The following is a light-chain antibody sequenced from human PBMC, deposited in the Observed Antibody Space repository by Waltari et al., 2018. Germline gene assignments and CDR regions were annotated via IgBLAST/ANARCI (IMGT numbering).Light chain of an antibody. J-gene: IGLJ3*02. CDR1: SSNIGSNT. Sequence: QSVLTQPPSASGTPGRSVTISCSGSSSNIGSNTANWYQQLPGTAPKLLIYSNHQRPSGVPDRFSASKSGTSASLAISGLQSGDGADFYCAAWDDSLNAWVFGGGTKLTVL. V-gene: IGLV1-44*01. CDR3: AAWDDSLNAWV. CDR2: SNH.